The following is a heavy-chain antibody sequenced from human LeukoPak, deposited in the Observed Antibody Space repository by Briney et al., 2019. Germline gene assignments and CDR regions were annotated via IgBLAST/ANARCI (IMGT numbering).Heavy chain of an antibody. CDR1: GFTFSSYA. D-gene: IGHD3-22*01. CDR3: AKSRPISHRVIVVVTLNFDY. Sequence: GGSLRLSCAASGFTFSSYAMSWVRQAPGKGLEWVSAISGSGGSTYYADSVKGRFTISRDNSKNTLYLQMNSLRAEDTAVYYCAKSRPISHRVIVVVTLNFDYWGQGTLVTVSS. V-gene: IGHV3-23*01. J-gene: IGHJ4*02. CDR2: ISGSGGST.